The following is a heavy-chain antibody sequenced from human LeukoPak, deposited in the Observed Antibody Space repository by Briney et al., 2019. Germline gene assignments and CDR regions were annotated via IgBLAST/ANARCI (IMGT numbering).Heavy chain of an antibody. D-gene: IGHD3-22*01. CDR1: GFTFSSYA. V-gene: IGHV3-23*01. J-gene: IGHJ4*02. CDR2: ISGSGGST. CDR3: AKLDYYYDSSGYYDY. Sequence: GGSLRLSCAASGFTFSSYAMSWVRQAPGKGLEWVSAISGSGGSTYYADSVKGRFTISRDSSRNTLYLQMNSRRAEDTAVYYCAKLDYYYDSSGYYDYWGQGTLVTVSS.